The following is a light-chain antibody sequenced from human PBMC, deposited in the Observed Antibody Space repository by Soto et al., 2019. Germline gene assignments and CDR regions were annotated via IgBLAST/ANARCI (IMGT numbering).Light chain of an antibody. J-gene: IGKJ2*01. CDR1: QSVSSSY. CDR2: GAS. V-gene: IGKV3D-7*01. Sequence: EIVMTQSPATLSLSPGERATLSCRASQSVSSSYLSWYQQKPGQAPRLLIYGASTRATGIPARFSGSRSGTDFTLTISSLQPEDFAVYYCQQDYNLPYTFGQGTKLEIK. CDR3: QQDYNLPYT.